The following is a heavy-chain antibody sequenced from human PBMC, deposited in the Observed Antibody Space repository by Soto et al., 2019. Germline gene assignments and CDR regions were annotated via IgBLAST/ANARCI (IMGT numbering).Heavy chain of an antibody. J-gene: IGHJ5*02. D-gene: IGHD6-13*01. Sequence: ASETLSLTCTVSGGSISSYYWSWTRQPPGKGLEWIGYIYYSGSTYYNPSLKSRVTISVDTSKNQFSLKLSSVTAADTAVYYCARVFSDSSSFFDPWGQGTLVTVSS. V-gene: IGHV4-59*12. CDR3: ARVFSDSSSFFDP. CDR1: GGSISSYY. CDR2: IYYSGST.